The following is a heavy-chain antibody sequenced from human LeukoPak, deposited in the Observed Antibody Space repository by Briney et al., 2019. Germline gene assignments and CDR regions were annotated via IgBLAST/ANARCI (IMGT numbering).Heavy chain of an antibody. J-gene: IGHJ5*02. Sequence: SETLSLTCAVYGGSFSGYYWSWIRQPPGKGLEWIGEINHSGSTNYNPSLKSRVTISVDTSKNQFSLKLSSVTAADTAVYYCARRSLRGYSGYVKNWFDPWGQGTLVTVSS. CDR3: ARRSLRGYSGYVKNWFDP. CDR2: INHSGST. V-gene: IGHV4-34*01. D-gene: IGHD5-12*01. CDR1: GGSFSGYY.